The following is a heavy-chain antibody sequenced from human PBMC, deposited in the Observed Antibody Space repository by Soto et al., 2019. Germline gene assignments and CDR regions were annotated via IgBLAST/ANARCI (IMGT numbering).Heavy chain of an antibody. CDR3: ARRYFDWLLSGRSWFAP. D-gene: IGHD3-9*01. J-gene: IGHJ5*02. CDR1: GGSFSGYY. Sequence: QVQLQQWGAGLLKPSETLSLTCAVYGGSFSGYYWSWIRQPPGKGLERIGEINHRGSTNYNPSLMSRGTIAVDTSKSKFSLKLSSVTAADTAVYYCARRYFDWLLSGRSWFAPWGQGTLVTVSS. CDR2: INHRGST. V-gene: IGHV4-34*01.